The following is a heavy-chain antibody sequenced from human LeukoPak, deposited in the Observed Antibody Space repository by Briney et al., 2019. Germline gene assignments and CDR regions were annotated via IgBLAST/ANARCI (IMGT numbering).Heavy chain of an antibody. D-gene: IGHD2-15*01. Sequence: QPGRSLRLSCAASGFTFSSYGMHWVRQAPGKGLEWVAVISYDGSNKYYADSVKGRFTISRNNSKNTLYLQMNSLRAEDTAVYYCVCAGRVVAYAFDIWGQGTMVTVSS. V-gene: IGHV3-30*03. J-gene: IGHJ3*02. CDR1: GFTFSSYG. CDR3: VCAGRVVAYAFDI. CDR2: ISYDGSNK.